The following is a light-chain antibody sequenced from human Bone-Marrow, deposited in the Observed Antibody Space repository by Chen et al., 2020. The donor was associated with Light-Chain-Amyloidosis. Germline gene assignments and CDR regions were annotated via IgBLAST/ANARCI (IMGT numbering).Light chain of an antibody. CDR3: SSYTITNTLV. V-gene: IGLV2-14*01. CDR2: EVT. CDR1: SSDVGGDNH. J-gene: IGLJ1*01. Sequence: SALTQPASVPGSPGQAITTTCPGTSSDVGGDNHVSWYQQHPDKAPKLMIYEVTNRPSWVPDRFSGSKSDNTASLTISGLQTEDEADYFCSSYTITNTLVFGSGTRVTVL.